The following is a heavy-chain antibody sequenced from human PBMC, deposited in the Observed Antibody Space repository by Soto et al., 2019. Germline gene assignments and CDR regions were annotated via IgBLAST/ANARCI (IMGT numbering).Heavy chain of an antibody. CDR1: GFTFSTYS. Sequence: PGGSLRLSCAASGFTFSTYSMNWVRQAPGKGLEWISYISSSSGNIYYADSVQGRFTIFTDNAKNSLYLQMNSLRAEDTAVYYCARVEVEPAARYLSDHRGQRSLVTVSS. D-gene: IGHD2-2*01. CDR2: ISSSSGNI. J-gene: IGHJ4*01. V-gene: IGHV3-48*01. CDR3: ARVEVEPAARYLSDH.